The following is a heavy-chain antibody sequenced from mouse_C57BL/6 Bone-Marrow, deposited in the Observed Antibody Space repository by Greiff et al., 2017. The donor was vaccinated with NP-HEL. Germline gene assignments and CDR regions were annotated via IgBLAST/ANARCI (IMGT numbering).Heavy chain of an antibody. D-gene: IGHD1-1*01. CDR1: GYTFTSYW. CDR3: ARRDYYDY. J-gene: IGHJ2*01. V-gene: IGHV1-59*01. CDR2: IAPSDSYT. Sequence: QVQLQQPGAELVRPGTSVKLSCKASGYTFTSYWMHWVKQRPGQGLEWIVVIAPSDSYTNYNQKFKGKATLTVDTSSSTAYMQLSSLTSEDSAVYYCARRDYYDYWGQGTTLTVSS.